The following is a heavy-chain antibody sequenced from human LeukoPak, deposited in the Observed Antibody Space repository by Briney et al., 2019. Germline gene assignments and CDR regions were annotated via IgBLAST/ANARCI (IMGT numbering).Heavy chain of an antibody. J-gene: IGHJ4*02. CDR3: VKGVGATGPYFDY. Sequence: GGSLRLSCAASRFTFSSYGMHWVRQAPGKGLEWVAFIRFDGSTKYYADSVKGRVTISRDNSKNTLYLQMNSLRTEDTAVYYCVKGVGATGPYFDYWGQGTLVTVSS. CDR2: IRFDGSTK. D-gene: IGHD1-26*01. CDR1: RFTFSSYG. V-gene: IGHV3-30*02.